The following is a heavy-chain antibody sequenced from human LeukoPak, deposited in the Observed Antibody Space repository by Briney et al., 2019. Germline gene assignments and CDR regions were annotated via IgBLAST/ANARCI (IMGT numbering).Heavy chain of an antibody. CDR2: IGSSSSYI. V-gene: IGHV3-21*01. CDR3: ARDERVVVVPAAAMRRGWFDP. CDR1: GFTFSSYS. D-gene: IGHD2-2*01. J-gene: IGHJ5*02. Sequence: GGSLRLSCAASGFTFSSYSMNWVRQAPGKGLEWVSSIGSSSSYIYYADSVKGRFTISRDNAKNSLYPQMNSLRAEDTAVYYCARDERVVVVPAAAMRRGWFDPWGQGTLVTVSS.